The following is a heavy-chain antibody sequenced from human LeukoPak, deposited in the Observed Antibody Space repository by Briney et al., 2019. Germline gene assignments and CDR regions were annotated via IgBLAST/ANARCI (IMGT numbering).Heavy chain of an antibody. J-gene: IGHJ5*02. CDR3: ARDSGSGYYEA. CDR1: GGSIGSYY. V-gene: IGHV4-4*07. Sequence: SETLSLTCTVSGGSIGSYYWNWIRQPAGKGLEWIGRMHTSGSTNYNPSLKSRLTMSVDTSKNQFSLKMRSVTAADTAVYYCARDSGSGYYEAWGQGTLVTVSS. CDR2: MHTSGST. D-gene: IGHD3-10*01.